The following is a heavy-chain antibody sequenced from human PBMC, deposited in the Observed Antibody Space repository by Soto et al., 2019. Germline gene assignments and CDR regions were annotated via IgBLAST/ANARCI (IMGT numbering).Heavy chain of an antibody. J-gene: IGHJ3*02. CDR2: IDPSDSYT. D-gene: IGHD3-22*01. Sequence: GESLKISCKGSGYSFTSYWISWVRQMPGKGLEWMGRIDPSDSYTNYSPSFQGHVTISADKSISTAYLQWSSLKASDTAMYYCARRDSSGYYSDAFDIWGQGTMVTVSS. V-gene: IGHV5-10-1*01. CDR3: ARRDSSGYYSDAFDI. CDR1: GYSFTSYW.